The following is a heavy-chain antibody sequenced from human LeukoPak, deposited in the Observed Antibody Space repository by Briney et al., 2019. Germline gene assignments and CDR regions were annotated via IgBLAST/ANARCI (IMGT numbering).Heavy chain of an antibody. CDR3: ARDLGPPGDCSSSTCYAPYDMDV. V-gene: IGHV1-18*01. CDR1: GYTFTSYG. CDR2: ISAYNGNT. Sequence: ASVKVSCKASGYTFTSYGISWVRQAPGQGLEWMGWISAYNGNTNYAQKLQGRVTMTTDTSTSTAYMELRSLRSDDTAVYYCARDLGPPGDCSSSTCYAPYDMDVWGQGTTVTVSS. J-gene: IGHJ6*02. D-gene: IGHD2-2*01.